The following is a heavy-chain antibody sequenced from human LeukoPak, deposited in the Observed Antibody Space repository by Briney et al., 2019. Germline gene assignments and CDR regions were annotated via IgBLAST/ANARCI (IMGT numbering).Heavy chain of an antibody. CDR1: GLTFSSYW. CDR3: VRRHDY. J-gene: IGHJ4*02. CDR2: IKQDGSEK. Sequence: GGSLRLSCAASGLTFSSYWMSWVRQAPGKGLEWVANIKQDGSEKYYVDSVKGRFTISRDNAKISLYLQMNNLRAGDTAMYYCVRRHDYWGQGTLVTVSS. V-gene: IGHV3-7*03.